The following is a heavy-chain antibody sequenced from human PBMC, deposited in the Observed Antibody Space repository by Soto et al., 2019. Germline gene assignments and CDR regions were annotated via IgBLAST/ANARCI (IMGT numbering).Heavy chain of an antibody. J-gene: IGHJ6*02. CDR1: GFTFSSYA. D-gene: IGHD2-21*02. V-gene: IGHV3-23*01. CDR3: AKALVVVTARVYYYYGMDV. Sequence: GGSLRLSCAASGFTFSSYAMSWVRQAPGKGLEWVSAISGSGGSTYYADSVKGRFTISRDNSKNTLYLQMNSLRAEDTAVYYCAKALVVVTARVYYYYGMDVWGQGTTVTVSS. CDR2: ISGSGGST.